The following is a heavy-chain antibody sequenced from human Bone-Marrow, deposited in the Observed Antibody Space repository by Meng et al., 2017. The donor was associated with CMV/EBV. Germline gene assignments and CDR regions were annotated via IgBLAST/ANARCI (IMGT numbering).Heavy chain of an antibody. Sequence: GGSLRLSCAASGFTFSNYWMHWVRQAPGKGLVWVSRINSDGSSTSYADSVKGRFTISRDNAKNTLYLQMNSLRAEDTAVYYCARVSCSSTSCYFDDWGQGTRVTFYS. J-gene: IGHJ4*02. CDR3: ARVSCSSTSCYFDD. CDR2: INSDGSST. CDR1: GFTFSNYW. V-gene: IGHV3-74*01. D-gene: IGHD2-2*01.